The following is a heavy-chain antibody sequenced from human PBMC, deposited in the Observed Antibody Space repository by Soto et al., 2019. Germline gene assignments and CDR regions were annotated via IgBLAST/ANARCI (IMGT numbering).Heavy chain of an antibody. CDR3: ARVGTSIAAATVPWWFDP. CDR1: GGTFSSYA. CDR2: IIPIFGTA. V-gene: IGHV1-69*13. J-gene: IGHJ5*02. Sequence: GASVKVSCKASGGTFSSYAISWVRQAPGQGLEWMGGIIPIFGTANYAQKFQGRVTITADESTSTAYMELSSLRSEDTAVYYCARVGTSIAAATVPWWFDPWGQGTLVTVSS. D-gene: IGHD6-13*01.